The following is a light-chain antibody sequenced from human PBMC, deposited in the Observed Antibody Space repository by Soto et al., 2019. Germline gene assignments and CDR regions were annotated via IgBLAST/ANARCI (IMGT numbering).Light chain of an antibody. CDR1: QSVSSNN. J-gene: IGKJ1*01. CDR3: QQYGNSPWT. CDR2: GAS. V-gene: IGKV3-20*01. Sequence: EIVLTQSPGTLSLSPGERATLSCRASQSVSSNNLAWYQQKPGQAPRPLIYGASSRATDIPDRISGSGSGTDFTLTIGRLEPEDFAVYYCQQYGNSPWTFGQGTKVEVK.